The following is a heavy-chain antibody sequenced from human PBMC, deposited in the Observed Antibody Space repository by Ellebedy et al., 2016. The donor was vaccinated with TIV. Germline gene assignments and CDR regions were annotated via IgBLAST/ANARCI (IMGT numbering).Heavy chain of an antibody. CDR1: GFTFDDYA. J-gene: IGHJ4*02. Sequence: SLKISCAASGFTFDDYAMHWVRQAPGKGLEWVSGISWNSGSIGYAASVEGRFTISRDKAKNSLYLQMNSLRAEDMAFYYCAKGLNSYYGSGSYSHWGQGTLVTVSS. V-gene: IGHV3-9*03. CDR3: AKGLNSYYGSGSYSH. CDR2: ISWNSGSI. D-gene: IGHD3-10*01.